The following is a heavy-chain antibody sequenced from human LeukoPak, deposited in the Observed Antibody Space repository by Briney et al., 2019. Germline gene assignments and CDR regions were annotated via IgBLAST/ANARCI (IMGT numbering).Heavy chain of an antibody. CDR1: GFTFSSYW. CDR3: AIIGAGVNFDS. J-gene: IGHJ4*02. Sequence: PGGSLRLSCAVSGFTFSSYWMTWVRQAPGKGLEWVSYISESGTSKYYADSVKGRFTVSRDNAKSSLYLQMSSLGVEDSAVYYCAIIGAGVNFDSWGQGTLVTVSP. D-gene: IGHD6-13*01. CDR2: ISESGTSK. V-gene: IGHV3-48*04.